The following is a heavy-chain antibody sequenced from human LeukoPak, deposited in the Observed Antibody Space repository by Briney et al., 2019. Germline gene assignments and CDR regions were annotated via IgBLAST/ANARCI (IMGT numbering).Heavy chain of an antibody. V-gene: IGHV3-11*04. CDR3: AELGITMIGGV. CDR2: ISSSGSTI. CDR1: GFTFSNAW. J-gene: IGHJ6*04. D-gene: IGHD3-10*02. Sequence: PGGSLRLSCAASGFTFSNAWMRWVRQAPGKGLEWVSYISSSGSTIYYADSVKGRFTISRDNAKNSLYLQMNSLRAEDTAVYYCAELGITMIGGVWGKGTTVTISS.